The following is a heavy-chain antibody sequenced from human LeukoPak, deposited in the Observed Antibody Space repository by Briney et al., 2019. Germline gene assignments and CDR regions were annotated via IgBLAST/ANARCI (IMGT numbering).Heavy chain of an antibody. CDR3: ARDQGYYESSGYYDY. V-gene: IGHV4-59*01. D-gene: IGHD3-22*01. J-gene: IGHJ4*02. Sequence: PSETLSLTCTVSGGSISSYYWSWIRQPPGKGLEWIGYIYYSGSTNYNPSLKSRVTISVDTSKNQFSLKLSSVTAADTAVYYCARDQGYYESSGYYDYWGQGILVTVSS. CDR1: GGSISSYY. CDR2: IYYSGST.